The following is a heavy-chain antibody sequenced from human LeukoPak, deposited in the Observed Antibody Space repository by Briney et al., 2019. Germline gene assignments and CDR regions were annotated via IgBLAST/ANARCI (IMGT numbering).Heavy chain of an antibody. D-gene: IGHD1-26*01. CDR3: ASTPTSSGSYFWFDP. Sequence: SETLSLTCTVSGGSISSYYWSWIRQPPGKGLEWIGYIYYSGSTNYNPSLKSRCTISVDTSKNQFSLKLSSVTAADTAVYYCASTPTSSGSYFWFDPWGQGTLVTVSS. CDR2: IYYSGST. CDR1: GGSISSYY. J-gene: IGHJ5*02. V-gene: IGHV4-59*01.